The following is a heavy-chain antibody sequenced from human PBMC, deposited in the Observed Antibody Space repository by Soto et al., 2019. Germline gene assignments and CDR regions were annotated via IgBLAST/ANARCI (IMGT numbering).Heavy chain of an antibody. Sequence: PSETLSLTCTVSGGSISSYYWSWVRQAPGKGLEWVSGISWNGGSTGYADSVKGRFTISRDNAKNSLYLQMNSLRVEDTALYYCARGGSATRSSSWNAYYYYGMDVWGQGTTVTVSS. CDR3: ARGGSATRSSSWNAYYYYGMDV. CDR2: ISWNGGST. D-gene: IGHD6-13*01. J-gene: IGHJ6*02. V-gene: IGHV3-20*04. CDR1: GGSISSYY.